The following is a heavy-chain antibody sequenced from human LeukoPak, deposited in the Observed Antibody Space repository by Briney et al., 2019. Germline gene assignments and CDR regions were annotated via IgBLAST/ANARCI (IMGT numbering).Heavy chain of an antibody. Sequence: ASVKVSCKASGYTFTSYAMHWVRQAPGQRLEWMGWINAGNGNTKYSQEFQGRVTITRDTSASTAYMELSRLRSDDTAVYYCAREGAYGYYAFDYWGQGTLVTVSS. CDR2: INAGNGNT. V-gene: IGHV1-3*01. D-gene: IGHD4-17*01. J-gene: IGHJ4*02. CDR3: AREGAYGYYAFDY. CDR1: GYTFTSYA.